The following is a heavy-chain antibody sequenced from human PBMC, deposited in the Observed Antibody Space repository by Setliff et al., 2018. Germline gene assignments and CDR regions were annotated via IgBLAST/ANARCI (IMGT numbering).Heavy chain of an antibody. CDR2: IYHSGNT. D-gene: IGHD6-13*01. CDR1: GDSISSTYH. J-gene: IGHJ3*02. CDR3: ARDSSSSWYRSGNGEPDAFDI. V-gene: IGHV4-38-2*02. Sequence: SETLSLTCNVSGDSISSTYHWGWIRQSPGKGLEWIGTIYHSGNTYYNPSLNSRLTISVDTSKNQFSLRLTSVTAADTAIYYCARDSSSSWYRSGNGEPDAFDIWGQGTMVTVSS.